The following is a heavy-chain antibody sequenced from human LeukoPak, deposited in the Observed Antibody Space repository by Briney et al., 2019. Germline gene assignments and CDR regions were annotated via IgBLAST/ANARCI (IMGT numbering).Heavy chain of an antibody. D-gene: IGHD5-12*01. V-gene: IGHV3-21*04. CDR3: AKGLFSGYDKYLDS. J-gene: IGHJ4*02. CDR2: ISSSSSYI. CDR1: GFTFSSYS. Sequence: GGSLRLSCAASGFTFSSYSMNWVRQAPGKGLEWVSSISSSSSYIYYADSVRDRFTISRDNAKNSLFLQMDSLRVEDTAVYYCAKGLFSGYDKYLDSWGQGTLVTVSS.